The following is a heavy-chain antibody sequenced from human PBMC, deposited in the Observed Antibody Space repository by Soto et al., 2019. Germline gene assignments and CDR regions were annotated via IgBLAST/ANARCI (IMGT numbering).Heavy chain of an antibody. CDR3: AHRRLAAHGEYYVVY. CDR1: GGSISSYYW. D-gene: IGHD6-6*01. Sequence: TLSLTCTVSGGSISSYYWSWIRQPPGKGLEWLALIYWDDDKRYSPSLKSRLTITKDTSKNQVVLTMTNMDPVDTATYYCAHRRLAAHGEYYVVYWCQATLVTAPQ. J-gene: IGHJ4*02. CDR2: IYWDDDK. V-gene: IGHV2-5*08.